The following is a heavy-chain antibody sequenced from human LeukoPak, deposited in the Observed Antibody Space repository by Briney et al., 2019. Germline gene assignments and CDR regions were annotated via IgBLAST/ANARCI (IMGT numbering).Heavy chain of an antibody. CDR3: ARHRRDTGVVDY. CDR2: IYYSGST. Sequence: SETLSLTCTVSGGSISSYYWSWIRQPPGKGLEWIGYIYYSGSTNYNPSLKSRVTISVDTSKNQFSLKLSSVTAADTAVYYCARHRRDTGVVDYWGQGTLVTVSS. V-gene: IGHV4-59*08. J-gene: IGHJ4*02. CDR1: GGSISSYY.